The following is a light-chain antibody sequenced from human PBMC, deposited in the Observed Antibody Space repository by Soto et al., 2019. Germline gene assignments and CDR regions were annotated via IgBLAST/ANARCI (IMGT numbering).Light chain of an antibody. CDR1: SSDVGGYNY. CDR2: EVS. J-gene: IGLJ1*01. CDR3: SSYAGNNIFV. V-gene: IGLV2-14*01. Sequence: QSALTQPASVSGSDGQSITISCTGTSSDVGGYNYVSWYQQRPGKAPKLMIFEVSNRPSGVSNRFSGSKSDNTASLTISGLQGDDEADYYCSSYAGNNIFVFGTGTKVTVL.